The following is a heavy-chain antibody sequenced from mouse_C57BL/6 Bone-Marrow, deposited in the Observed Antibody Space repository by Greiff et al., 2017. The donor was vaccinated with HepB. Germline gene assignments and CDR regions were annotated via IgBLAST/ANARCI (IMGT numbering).Heavy chain of an antibody. CDR3: ARYYYDYFYYAMDY. J-gene: IGHJ4*01. CDR2: IFPGSGST. Sequence: VKLQESGPELVRPGASVKISCKAPGYTFTSHWMQWVRQRPGQGLEWIGEIFPGSGSTHYNEKFKGKATLTVDTSSSTAYMQLSSLTSEDSAVYFCARYYYDYFYYAMDYWGQGTSVTVSS. D-gene: IGHD2-4*01. CDR1: GYTFTSHW. V-gene: IGHV1-56*01.